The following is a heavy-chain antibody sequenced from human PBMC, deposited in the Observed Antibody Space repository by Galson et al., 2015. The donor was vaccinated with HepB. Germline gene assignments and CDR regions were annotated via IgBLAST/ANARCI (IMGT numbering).Heavy chain of an antibody. V-gene: IGHV1-46*01. D-gene: IGHD2-2*02. CDR3: ARDLHPGRYTWNYAMDV. J-gene: IGHJ6*02. CDR2: MNPSGGST. CDR1: GYTFPNFY. Sequence: SVKVSCKASGYTFPNFYIHWVRQAPGQGLEWMGIMNPSGGSTSYSQRFQGRVTMTRDTSTTTVYMGLNSLMSDDTAVYFCARDLHPGRYTWNYAMDVWGQGTTVTVSS.